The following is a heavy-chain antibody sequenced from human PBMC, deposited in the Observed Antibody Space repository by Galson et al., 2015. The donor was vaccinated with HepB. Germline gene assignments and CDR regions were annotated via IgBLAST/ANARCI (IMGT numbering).Heavy chain of an antibody. J-gene: IGHJ4*02. D-gene: IGHD1-26*01. V-gene: IGHV3-23*01. CDR2: ISGSGGST. Sequence: SLRLSCAAAGFTFSSYAMSWVRQAPGKGLEWVSAISGSGGSTYYADSVKGRFTISRDNSKNTLYLQMNSLRAEDTAVYYCAKDPLVRSPRGGSGSATGYWGQGTLVTVST. CDR3: AKDPLVRSPRGGSGSATGY. CDR1: GFTFSSYA.